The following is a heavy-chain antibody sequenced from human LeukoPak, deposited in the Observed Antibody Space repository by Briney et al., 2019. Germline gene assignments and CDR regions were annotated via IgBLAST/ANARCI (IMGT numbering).Heavy chain of an antibody. D-gene: IGHD3-10*01. Sequence: PSETLSLTCTVSGGSINNYYWSWMRQPPGRGLEWIGYIYDSGSTNYNPSLQSRVTMSVDASKNQFSLKLISVTAADTAVYYCARVRDGSGSYRRSIDSWGQETLVTVP. V-gene: IGHV4-59*08. CDR2: IYDSGST. J-gene: IGHJ4*02. CDR1: GGSINNYY. CDR3: ARVRDGSGSYRRSIDS.